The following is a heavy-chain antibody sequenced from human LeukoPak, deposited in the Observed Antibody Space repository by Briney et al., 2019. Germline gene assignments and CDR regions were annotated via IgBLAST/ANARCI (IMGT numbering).Heavy chain of an antibody. J-gene: IGHJ6*03. CDR3: ARAARNVDTAIGYYYYYMDV. CDR1: GDSISSSNCY. V-gene: IGHV4-39*07. CDR2: IYFSGGT. Sequence: SETLSLTCTVSGDSISSSNCYWGWIRQPPGKGLEWIGSIYFSGGTYYNASLKSRVTISVDTSKNQFSLKLSSVTAADTAVYYCARAARNVDTAIGYYYYYMDVWSKGTTVTVSS. D-gene: IGHD5-18*01.